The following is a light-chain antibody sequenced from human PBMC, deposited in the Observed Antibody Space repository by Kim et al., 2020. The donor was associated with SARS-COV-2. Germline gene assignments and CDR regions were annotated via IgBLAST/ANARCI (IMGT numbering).Light chain of an antibody. Sequence: ASVGDRVTITCRASQYIRNYLAWFQQIPGKAPKSLIYAASNLQSGVPSRFSASGSGTDFTLTISSLQPEDFATYYCQQCHSYPLTFGGGTKVDIK. V-gene: IGKV1-16*01. J-gene: IGKJ4*01. CDR1: QYIRNY. CDR2: AAS. CDR3: QQCHSYPLT.